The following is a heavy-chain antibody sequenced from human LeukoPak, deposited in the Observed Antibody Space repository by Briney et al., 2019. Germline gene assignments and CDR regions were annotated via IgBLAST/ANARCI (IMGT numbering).Heavy chain of an antibody. CDR3: ARDLGGGMDV. CDR1: GGSISSGGYS. CDR2: IYHSGST. Sequence: PSQTLSLTCAVSGGSISSGGYSWSWIRQPPGKGLEWIGYIYHSGSTYYNPSLKSRVTISEDRSKNQFSLKLSSVTAADTAVYYCARDLGGGMDVWGQGTTVTVSS. J-gene: IGHJ6*02. D-gene: IGHD3-16*01. V-gene: IGHV4-30-2*01.